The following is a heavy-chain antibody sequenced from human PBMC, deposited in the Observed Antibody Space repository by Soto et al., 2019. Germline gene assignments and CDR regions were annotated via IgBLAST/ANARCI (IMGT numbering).Heavy chain of an antibody. D-gene: IGHD6-13*01. CDR1: GGSISSSSYY. CDR2: IYYSGST. Sequence: QLQLQESGPGLVKPSETLSLTCTVSGGSISSSSYYWGWIRQPPGKGLEWIGSIYYSGSTYYNPSLKSRVTISVDTSKTQCSLKLSSVTAADTAVYYCARHLYSSSWAFDPWGQGTLVTVSS. V-gene: IGHV4-39*01. J-gene: IGHJ5*02. CDR3: ARHLYSSSWAFDP.